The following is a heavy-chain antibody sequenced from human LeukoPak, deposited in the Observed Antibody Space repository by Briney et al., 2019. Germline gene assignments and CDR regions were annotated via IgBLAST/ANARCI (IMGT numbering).Heavy chain of an antibody. V-gene: IGHV3-7*01. Sequence: GGSLRLSCAASGFTFSSYWMSWVRQAPGKGLEWVANIKQDGSEKYYVDSVKGRFTISRDNAKTSLYLQMNSLRAEDTAVYYCARDLSGVTGYTYGRGIDYWGQGTLVTVSS. J-gene: IGHJ4*02. D-gene: IGHD5-18*01. CDR1: GFTFSSYW. CDR2: IKQDGSEK. CDR3: ARDLSGVTGYTYGRGIDY.